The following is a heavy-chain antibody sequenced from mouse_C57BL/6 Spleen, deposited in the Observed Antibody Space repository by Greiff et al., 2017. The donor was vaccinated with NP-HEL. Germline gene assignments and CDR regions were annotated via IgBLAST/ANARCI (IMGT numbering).Heavy chain of an antibody. CDR3: ARHGGRGREDAMDY. J-gene: IGHJ4*01. V-gene: IGHV5-2*01. Sequence: DVKLVESGGGLVQPGESLKLSCESNEYEFPSHDMSWVRKTPEKRLELVAAINSDGGSTYYPDTMERRFIISRDNTKKTLYLQMSSLRSEDTALYYCARHGGRGREDAMDYWGQGTSGTVSS. D-gene: IGHD3-3*01. CDR1: EYEFPSHD. CDR2: INSDGGST.